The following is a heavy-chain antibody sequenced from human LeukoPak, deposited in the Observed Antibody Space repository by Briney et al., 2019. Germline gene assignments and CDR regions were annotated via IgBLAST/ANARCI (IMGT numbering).Heavy chain of an antibody. CDR2: IYYSGST. D-gene: IGHD6-13*01. Sequence: PSDTLSLTCTVSGGSMSSSSYYWAWLRQPPGKGLERIGRIYYSGSTYYNPALKSRVIMSVDPSKNQCSLKLSSVTAAETAVYYCARVSSSWYQDWYFDLWGRGNLVTVSS. J-gene: IGHJ2*01. V-gene: IGHV4-39*07. CDR1: GGSMSSSSYY. CDR3: ARVSSSWYQDWYFDL.